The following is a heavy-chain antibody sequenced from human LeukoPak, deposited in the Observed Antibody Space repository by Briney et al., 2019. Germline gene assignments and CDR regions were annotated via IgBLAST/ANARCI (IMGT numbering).Heavy chain of an antibody. V-gene: IGHV1-18*01. J-gene: IGHJ4*02. D-gene: IGHD5-12*01. CDR1: GYTFTSYG. CDR3: ARVREAGGYDSSFDY. CDR2: ISAYNGNT. Sequence: ASVTVSCKASGYTFTSYGISWVRQAPGQGLEWMGWISAYNGNTNYAQKLQGRVTVTTDTSTSTAYMELRSLRSDDTAVYYCARVREAGGYDSSFDYWGQGTLVTVSS.